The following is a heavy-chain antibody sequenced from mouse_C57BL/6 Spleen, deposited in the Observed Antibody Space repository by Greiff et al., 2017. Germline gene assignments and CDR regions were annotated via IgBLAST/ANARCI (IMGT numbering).Heavy chain of an antibody. Sequence: QVQLQQSGAELVKPGASVKMSCKASGYTFTSYWITWVKQRPGQGLEWIGDIYPGSGSTNYNEKFKSKATLTVDTSSSTAYMQLSSLTSEDSAVYYCARSSYYGSGSSLGYFDYWGQGTTLTVSS. CDR3: ARSSYYGSGSSLGYFDY. J-gene: IGHJ2*01. CDR1: GYTFTSYW. D-gene: IGHD1-1*01. CDR2: IYPGSGST. V-gene: IGHV1-55*01.